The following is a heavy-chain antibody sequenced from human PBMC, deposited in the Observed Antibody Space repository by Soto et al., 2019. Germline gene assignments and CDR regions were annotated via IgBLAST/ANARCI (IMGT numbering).Heavy chain of an antibody. CDR1: GFTFSSYA. Sequence: GGSLRLSCAASGFTFSSYAMSWVRQAPGKGLEWVSAISGSGGSTYYADSVKGRFTTSRDNSKNTLYLQMNSLRAEDTAVYYCAKDSSGWVGPDAFDIWGQGTMVTVSS. CDR2: ISGSGGST. V-gene: IGHV3-23*01. J-gene: IGHJ3*02. CDR3: AKDSSGWVGPDAFDI. D-gene: IGHD6-19*01.